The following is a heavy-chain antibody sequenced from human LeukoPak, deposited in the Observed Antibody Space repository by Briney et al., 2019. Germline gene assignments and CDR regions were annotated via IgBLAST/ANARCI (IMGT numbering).Heavy chain of an antibody. CDR2: IYYSGST. J-gene: IGHJ6*02. V-gene: IGHV4-39*01. CDR3: ARRKNYYDSSGYYYYGMDV. CDR1: GGSISSSSYY. Sequence: SETLSLTCTVSGGSISSSSYYWGWIRQPPGKGLEWIGSIYYSGSTYYNPSLKSRVTISVDTSKNQFSLKLSSVIAADTAVYYCARRKNYYDSSGYYYYGMDVWGQGTTVTVSS. D-gene: IGHD3-22*01.